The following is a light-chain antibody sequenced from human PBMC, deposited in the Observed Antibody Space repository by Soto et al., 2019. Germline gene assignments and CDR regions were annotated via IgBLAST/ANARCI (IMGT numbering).Light chain of an antibody. Sequence: QSVLTQPPSASGTPGQRVTISCSGSSSNIGSNTVNWYQQLPGTAPKLLIYSNNQRPSGVPDRFSGSKSGTSASLAISGLQSEYEADYYCAAWDDSLNVVFGTGTKVPVL. CDR3: AAWDDSLNVV. CDR2: SNN. J-gene: IGLJ1*01. V-gene: IGLV1-44*01. CDR1: SSNIGSNT.